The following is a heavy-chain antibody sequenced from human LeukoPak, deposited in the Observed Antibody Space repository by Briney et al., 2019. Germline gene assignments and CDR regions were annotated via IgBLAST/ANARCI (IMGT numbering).Heavy chain of an antibody. CDR1: GFTFSSYA. CDR2: ISGSGGST. J-gene: IGHJ4*02. CDR3: AKDIAIYDSSGYYFDY. D-gene: IGHD3-22*01. Sequence: GGSLRLSCAASGFTFSSYAMSWVRQAPGKGLEWVSAISGSGGSTYYADSVKGRFTISRDNSKNTLYLQMNSLRAEDTAVYYCAKDIAIYDSSGYYFDYWGQGTLVTVSS. V-gene: IGHV3-23*01.